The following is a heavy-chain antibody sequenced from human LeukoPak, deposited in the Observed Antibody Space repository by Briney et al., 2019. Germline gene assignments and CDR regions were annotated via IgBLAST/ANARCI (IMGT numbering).Heavy chain of an antibody. D-gene: IGHD3-22*01. J-gene: IGHJ4*02. CDR3: AALVDYYDSSGYYVDY. CDR2: IVVGSGNT. Sequence: SVKVSCKASGITFTRSAMQWVRQARGQRLEWIGWIVVGSGNTNYAQKFQERVTISRDMSTSTAYMELSSLRSEDTAVYYCAALVDYYDSSGYYVDYWGQGTLVTVSS. V-gene: IGHV1-58*02. CDR1: GITFTRSA.